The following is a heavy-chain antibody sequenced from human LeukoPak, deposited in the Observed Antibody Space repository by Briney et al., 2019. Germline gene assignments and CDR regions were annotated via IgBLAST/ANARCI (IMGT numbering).Heavy chain of an antibody. CDR2: ISAYNGNT. D-gene: IGHD6-13*01. Sequence: ASVKVSCKASGYTFTSYGISWVRQAPGQGLEWMGWISAYNGNTNYAQKLQGRVTMTTDTSTSTAYMELRSLRSDDTAVYYCARPLLYSSPGGGAFDIWGQGTMVTVSS. CDR1: GYTFTSYG. V-gene: IGHV1-18*01. J-gene: IGHJ3*02. CDR3: ARPLLYSSPGGGAFDI.